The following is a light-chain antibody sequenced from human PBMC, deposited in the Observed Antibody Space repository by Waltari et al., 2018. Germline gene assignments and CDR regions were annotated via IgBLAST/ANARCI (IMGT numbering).Light chain of an antibody. V-gene: IGKV3-20*01. CDR3: QQYGTSPTT. CDR1: QYVSGRY. J-gene: IGKJ1*01. CDR2: GAS. Sequence: IVLTQSPDTLSLSTGEGATLSCRASQYVSGRYLSWYQQKPGQPPRLLIYGASSRAAGIPDRISGSGSGTDFTLTITRLEPEDFAVYYCQQYGTSPTTFGQGTKVEIK.